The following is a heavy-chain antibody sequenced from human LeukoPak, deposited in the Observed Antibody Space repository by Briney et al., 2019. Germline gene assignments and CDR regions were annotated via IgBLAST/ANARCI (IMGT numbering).Heavy chain of an antibody. CDR1: GFTFSSYA. D-gene: IGHD1/OR15-1a*01. Sequence: GGSLRLSCAASGFTFSSYAMSWVRQAPGKGLEWVSAISGSAGSTYYADSVKGRFTISRDNSKNTLYLQMNSLRAEDTAVYYCAKVLAVTRTLTPYLDYWGQGTLVAVSS. CDR3: AKVLAVTRTLTPYLDY. J-gene: IGHJ4*02. CDR2: ISGSAGST. V-gene: IGHV3-23*01.